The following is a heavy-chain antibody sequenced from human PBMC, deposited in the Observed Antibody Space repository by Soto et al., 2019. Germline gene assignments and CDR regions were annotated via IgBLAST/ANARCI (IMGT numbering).Heavy chain of an antibody. J-gene: IGHJ3*02. D-gene: IGHD3-22*01. CDR2: ISSSSSYI. V-gene: IGHV3-21*01. CDR1: GFTFSSYS. CDR3: ARPIVYYYYSKAFDI. Sequence: GGSLRLSCAASGFTFSSYSMNWVRQAPGKGLEWVSSISSSSSYIYYADSVKGRFTISRDNANNSLYLQMNSLRAEDTAVYYCARPIVYYYYSKAFDIWGQGTMVTVSS.